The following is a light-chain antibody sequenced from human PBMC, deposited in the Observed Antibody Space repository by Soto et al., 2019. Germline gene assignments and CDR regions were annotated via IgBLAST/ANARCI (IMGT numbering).Light chain of an antibody. J-gene: IGKJ1*01. Sequence: DIQMTQAPPSLSASVGDGVTLTCRASQNINGHLHWYQQKPGKAPKLLISYTSRLHGGVPSRFSGSRSGTDFTLTINSLQPEDFATYYCQQSASVPRTFGQGTRVEIK. CDR1: QNINGH. CDR3: QQSASVPRT. CDR2: YTS. V-gene: IGKV1-39*01.